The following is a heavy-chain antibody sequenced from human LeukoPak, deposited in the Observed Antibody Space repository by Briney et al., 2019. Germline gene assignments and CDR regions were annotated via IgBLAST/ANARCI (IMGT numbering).Heavy chain of an antibody. CDR3: AREGWYYYDSSGYLDY. J-gene: IGHJ4*02. CDR1: GGSFSGYY. Sequence: SETLSLTCAVYGGSFSGYYWSWIRQPPGKGLEWIGEINHSGSTNYNPSLKSRVTISVDTSKNQFSLKLSSVTAADTAVYYCAREGWYYYDSSGYLDYWGQGTLVTVSS. CDR2: INHSGST. V-gene: IGHV4-34*01. D-gene: IGHD3-22*01.